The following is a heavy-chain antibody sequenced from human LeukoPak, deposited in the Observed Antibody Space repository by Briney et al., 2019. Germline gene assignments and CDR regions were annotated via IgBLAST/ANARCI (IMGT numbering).Heavy chain of an antibody. V-gene: IGHV4-59*01. D-gene: IGHD6-13*01. Sequence: SETLSLTCTVSGGSISTYYWSWIRQPPGKGLEWIGYIYYSGSTNYNPSLKSRVTISIDTSKNQFSLRLSSVTAADTAVYHCAREWQQLVPRYFDLWGRGTLVTVSS. J-gene: IGHJ2*01. CDR1: GGSISTYY. CDR3: AREWQQLVPRYFDL. CDR2: IYYSGST.